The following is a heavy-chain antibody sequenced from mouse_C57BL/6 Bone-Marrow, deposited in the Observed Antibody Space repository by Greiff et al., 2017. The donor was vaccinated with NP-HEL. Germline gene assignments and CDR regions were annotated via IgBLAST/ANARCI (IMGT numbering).Heavy chain of an antibody. CDR2: ISNGGGST. Sequence: EVKLMESGGGLVQPGGSLKLSCAASGFTFSDYYMYWVRQTPEKRLEWVAYISNGGGSTYYPDPVKGRFTISRDNAKNTLYLQMSRLKSEDTAMYYCARHGITTVVPFDYWGQGTTLTVSS. J-gene: IGHJ2*01. CDR1: GFTFSDYY. D-gene: IGHD1-1*01. CDR3: ARHGITTVVPFDY. V-gene: IGHV5-12*01.